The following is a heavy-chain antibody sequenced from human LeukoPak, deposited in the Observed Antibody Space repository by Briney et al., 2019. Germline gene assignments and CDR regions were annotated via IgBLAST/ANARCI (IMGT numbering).Heavy chain of an antibody. CDR3: ARVTYVDDMLYQYFDY. CDR2: IFHSGNS. J-gene: IGHJ4*02. CDR1: SYSISSGSY. V-gene: IGHV4-38-2*01. Sequence: SETLSLSCAVSSYSISSGSYWGWIRQSPGKGLEWVGSIFHSGNSYYNPSLKSRLTMSVDTSKNQFSLKLTSVTAADTALYYCARVTYVDDMLYQYFDYWGQGILVTVSS. D-gene: IGHD4-17*01.